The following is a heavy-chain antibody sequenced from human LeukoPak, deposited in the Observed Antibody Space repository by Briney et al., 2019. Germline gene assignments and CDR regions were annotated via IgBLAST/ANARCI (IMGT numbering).Heavy chain of an antibody. D-gene: IGHD3-22*01. CDR1: GGSISSSY. CDR3: AREGMIATGREPAEI. Sequence: SETLSLTCSVSGGSISSSYWSWIRQAPGKGLEWIGQIYYSGNTNYNPSLKSRVTISVDTSKNQFSLKLSSVTAADTAVYYCAREGMIATGREPAEIWGQGTMVTVSS. CDR2: IYYSGNT. J-gene: IGHJ3*02. V-gene: IGHV4-59*01.